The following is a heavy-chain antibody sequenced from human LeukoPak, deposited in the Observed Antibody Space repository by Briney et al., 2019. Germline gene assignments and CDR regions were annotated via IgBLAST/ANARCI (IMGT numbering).Heavy chain of an antibody. Sequence: SETLSLTCTVYGGSFSGYYWSWIRQPPGKGLEWIGEINHSGSANYSPSLKSRVTISVDTSKNQFSLKLSSVTAADTAVYYCARHHVVAGTVDYWGQGTLVTVSS. V-gene: IGHV4-34*01. CDR3: ARHHVVAGTVDY. CDR2: INHSGSA. D-gene: IGHD6-19*01. J-gene: IGHJ4*02. CDR1: GGSFSGYY.